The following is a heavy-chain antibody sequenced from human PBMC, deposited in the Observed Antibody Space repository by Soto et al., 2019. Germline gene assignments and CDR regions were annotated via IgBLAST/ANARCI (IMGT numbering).Heavy chain of an antibody. Sequence: PGGSLRLSCSASGFTFSSYAMHWVRQAPGKGLEYVSAISSNGGSTYYADSVKGRFTISRDNSKNTLYLQMSSLRDEDMAVYYCARALAGGPTYYLDYWGQGTLVTVSS. CDR2: ISSNGGST. D-gene: IGHD3-16*01. J-gene: IGHJ4*02. CDR3: ARALAGGPTYYLDY. CDR1: GFTFSSYA. V-gene: IGHV3-64*04.